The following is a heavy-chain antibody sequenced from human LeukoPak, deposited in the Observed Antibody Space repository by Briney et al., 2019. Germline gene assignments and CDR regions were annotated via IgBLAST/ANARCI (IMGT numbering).Heavy chain of an antibody. J-gene: IGHJ4*02. Sequence: PSQTLSLTCTVSGGSISSGGYYWSWIRQHPGKGLEWIGYICYSGSTYYNPSLKSRVTISVDTSKNQFSLKLSSVTAADTAVYYCARVGELEPFDYWGQGTLVTVSS. V-gene: IGHV4-31*03. CDR2: ICYSGST. CDR1: GGSISSGGYY. D-gene: IGHD1-1*01. CDR3: ARVGELEPFDY.